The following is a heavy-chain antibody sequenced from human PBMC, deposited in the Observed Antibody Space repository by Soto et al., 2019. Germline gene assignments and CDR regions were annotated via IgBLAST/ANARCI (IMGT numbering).Heavy chain of an antibody. V-gene: IGHV3-30-3*01. CDR3: ARDQCSGGSCYFFDP. CDR2: ISYDGSNK. D-gene: IGHD2-15*01. CDR1: GFTFSSYA. Sequence: QVQLVESGGGVVQPGRSLRLSCAASGFTFSSYAMHWVRQAPGKGLEWMAVISYDGSNKYYADSVKGRFTISRDNSKNTRYLQMNSLRAEDTAVYYCARDQCSGGSCYFFDPWGQGTLVTVSS. J-gene: IGHJ5*02.